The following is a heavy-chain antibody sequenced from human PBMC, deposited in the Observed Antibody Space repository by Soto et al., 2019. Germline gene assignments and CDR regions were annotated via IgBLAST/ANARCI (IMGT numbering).Heavy chain of an antibody. D-gene: IGHD3-22*01. V-gene: IGHV3-53*02. J-gene: IGHJ4*02. Sequence: EVQLVETGGGLIQPGGSLRLSCAASGFTVSSNYMSWVRQAPGKGLEWVSVIYSGGSTYYADSVKGRFTISRDNSKNTLYLQMNCLRAEDTAVYYCARAGVDSSGYHDYWGQGTLVTVSS. CDR2: IYSGGST. CDR1: GFTVSSNY. CDR3: ARAGVDSSGYHDY.